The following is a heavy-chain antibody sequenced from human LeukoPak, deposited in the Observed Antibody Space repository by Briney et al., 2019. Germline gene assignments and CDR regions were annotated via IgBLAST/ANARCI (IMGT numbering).Heavy chain of an antibody. CDR2: IIGDGSLI. CDR3: ATRYCTISACRASSHHCFDN. Sequence: GGSLRLSCAASGFTFSRSWMHWVRQVPGKGLVWVSCIIGDGSLIHYADSVKGRFTVSRDNAKNSLYLQLNNLRVDDTAVYHCATRYCTISACRASSHHCFDNWGKGTTVTVSS. J-gene: IGHJ6*04. D-gene: IGHD2-8*01. V-gene: IGHV3-74*01. CDR1: GFTFSRSW.